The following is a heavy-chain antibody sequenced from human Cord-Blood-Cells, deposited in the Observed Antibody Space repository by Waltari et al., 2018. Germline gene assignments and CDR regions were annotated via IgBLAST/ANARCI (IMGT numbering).Heavy chain of an antibody. CDR2: INHSGST. J-gene: IGHJ4*02. CDR1: GGSFSGSY. CDR3: ARGISVVPAAMGEYYFDY. Sequence: QVQLQQWGAGLLKPSETLSLTCAVYGGSFSGSYWRWIRQPPGQGLEWIGEINHSGSTNYNPSLKSRVTISVDTSKNQFSLKLSSVTAADTAVYYCARGISVVPAAMGEYYFDYWGQGTLVTVSS. D-gene: IGHD2-2*01. V-gene: IGHV4-34*01.